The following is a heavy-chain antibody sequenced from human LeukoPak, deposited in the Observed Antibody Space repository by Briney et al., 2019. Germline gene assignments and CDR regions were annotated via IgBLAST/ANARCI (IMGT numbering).Heavy chain of an antibody. CDR3: ARVYSGSYWGVADY. D-gene: IGHD1-26*01. Sequence: SETLSLTCTVSGGSISSSSYYWGWIRQPPGKGLEWIGSIYYSGSTYYNPSLKSRVTISVDTSKNQFSLKLSSVTAADTAVYYCARVYSGSYWGVADYWGQGTLVTVSS. CDR1: GGSISSSSYY. CDR2: IYYSGST. V-gene: IGHV4-39*07. J-gene: IGHJ4*02.